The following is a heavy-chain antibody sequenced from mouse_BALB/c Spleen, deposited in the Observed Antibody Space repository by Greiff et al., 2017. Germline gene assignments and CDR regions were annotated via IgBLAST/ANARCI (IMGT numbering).Heavy chain of an antibody. Sequence: EVQLQASGPGLVKPSQSLSLTCTVTGYSITSAYAWNWFRQFPGNKLEWLGYISYSGSTSYNPSLKSRISITRDTSKNQFFLQLNSVTTEDTATYYCARCDSYAMDYWGQGTSVTVSS. CDR2: ISYSGST. V-gene: IGHV3-2*02. J-gene: IGHJ4*01. CDR3: ARCDSYAMDY. CDR1: GYSITSAYA.